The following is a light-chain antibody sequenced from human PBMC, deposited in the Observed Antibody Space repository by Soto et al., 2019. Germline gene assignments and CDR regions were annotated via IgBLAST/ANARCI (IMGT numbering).Light chain of an antibody. CDR3: SSYTSSSIDYI. CDR2: EVS. J-gene: IGLJ1*01. V-gene: IGLV2-14*01. Sequence: QSALTQPASVSGSLGQSITISCTGTSSDVGGYNYVSWYQQHPGKAPKLMIYEVSNRPSGVSNRFSGSKSGNTASLTISGLLAEDEDDYYCSSYTSSSIDYIFGTGTKLTVL. CDR1: SSDVGGYNY.